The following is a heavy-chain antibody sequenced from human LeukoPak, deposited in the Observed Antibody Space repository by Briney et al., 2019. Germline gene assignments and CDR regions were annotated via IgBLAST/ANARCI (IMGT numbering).Heavy chain of an antibody. D-gene: IGHD6-13*01. CDR2: IWYDGSNK. V-gene: IGHV3-33*01. CDR1: GFTFSNYG. Sequence: GGSLRLSCAASGFTFSNYGMHWVRQAPGKGLEWVAVIWYDGSNKYYGDSVKGRFTISRDNSRDMLYLQMNSLRAEDTAMYYCARTGIGPAGTDFDYWGQGGLVTVSS. CDR3: ARTGIGPAGTDFDY. J-gene: IGHJ4*02.